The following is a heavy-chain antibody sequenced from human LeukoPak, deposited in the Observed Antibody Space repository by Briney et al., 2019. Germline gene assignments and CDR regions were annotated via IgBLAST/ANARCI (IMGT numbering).Heavy chain of an antibody. CDR3: ARGGSGYEPIDY. J-gene: IGHJ4*02. Sequence: SQTLSLTCAVSGGSLSSGGYSWSWIRQPPGRGLEWIGYIYHSGSTYYNPSLKSRVTISVDRSKNQFSLKLSSVTAADTPVYYGARGGSGYEPIDYCGQGTLVTVSS. CDR2: IYHSGST. D-gene: IGHD3-22*01. CDR1: GGSLSSGGYS. V-gene: IGHV4-30-2*01.